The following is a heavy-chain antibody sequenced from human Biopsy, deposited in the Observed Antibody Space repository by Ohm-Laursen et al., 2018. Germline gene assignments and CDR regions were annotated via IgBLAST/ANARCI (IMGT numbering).Heavy chain of an antibody. V-gene: IGHV4-39*01. CDR2: IFYGGIT. CDR1: GGSISSETNY. CDR3: ARHPTGFWFDP. J-gene: IGHJ5*02. Sequence: GTLSLTWAVSGGSISSETNYWGWIRQPPGKGLEWIGSIFYGGITYYNPSLKSRVTISVDTSKNQFSLNLSSVTGADTAVYYCARHPTGFWFDPWGQGTLVTVSS.